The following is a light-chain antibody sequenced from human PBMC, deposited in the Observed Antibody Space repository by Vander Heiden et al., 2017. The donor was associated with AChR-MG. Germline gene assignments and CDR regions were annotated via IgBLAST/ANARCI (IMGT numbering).Light chain of an antibody. J-gene: IGKJ1*01. V-gene: IGKV3-20*01. CDR3: QQYGRSPCT. CDR2: GAS. Sequence: EIVLTQSPGTLSLSPGERDILTCRASPSVSSSYLAWYQQKPCQAPRLLIYGASSKATGIPDRFSGSGSGTDFTLTISRLEPEDFAVYYCQQYGRSPCTFGQGTKVEIK. CDR1: PSVSSSY.